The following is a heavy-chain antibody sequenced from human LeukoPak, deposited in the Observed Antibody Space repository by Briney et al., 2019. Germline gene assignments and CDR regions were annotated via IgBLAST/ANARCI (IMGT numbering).Heavy chain of an antibody. CDR3: AGDPLQQLVQGGAFDI. CDR2: IYHSGST. CDR1: GGSISSSNW. D-gene: IGHD6-13*01. V-gene: IGHV4-4*02. J-gene: IGHJ3*02. Sequence: SGTLSLTCAVSGGSISSSNWWSWVRQPPGKGLEWIGEIYHSGSTNYNPSLKSRVTISVDKSKNQFFLKLSSVTAADTAVYYCAGDPLQQLVQGGAFDIWGQGTMVTVSS.